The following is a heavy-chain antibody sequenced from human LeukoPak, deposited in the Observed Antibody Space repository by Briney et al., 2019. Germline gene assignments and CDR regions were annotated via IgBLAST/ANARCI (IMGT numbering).Heavy chain of an antibody. CDR2: ISSIGTT. J-gene: IGHJ3*02. CDR3: ARDPTTVTKGFDI. CDR1: DDSFSTYY. V-gene: IGHV4-59*01. D-gene: IGHD4-17*01. Sequence: SETLSLTCSVSDDSFSTYYWTWIRQPPGKGLEWIGYISSIGTTNYNPSLKSRVTISVDTSKKRFSLKMTSVTAADTAVYYCARDPTTVTKGFDIWGQGTMVTVSS.